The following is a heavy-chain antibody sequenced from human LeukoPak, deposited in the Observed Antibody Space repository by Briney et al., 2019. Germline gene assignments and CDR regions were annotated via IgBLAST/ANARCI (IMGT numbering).Heavy chain of an antibody. V-gene: IGHV3-64*01. CDR1: GFTFSSYA. D-gene: IGHD4-17*01. Sequence: GGSLRLSCAASGFTFSSYAMHWVRQAPGKGLEYVSAISSNGGSTYYANAVKGRFSISRDNSKNTLYLQMGSLRAEDMAVYYCARNGAPGDYYYMDVWGKGTTVTISS. CDR3: ARNGAPGDYYYMDV. J-gene: IGHJ6*03. CDR2: ISSNGGST.